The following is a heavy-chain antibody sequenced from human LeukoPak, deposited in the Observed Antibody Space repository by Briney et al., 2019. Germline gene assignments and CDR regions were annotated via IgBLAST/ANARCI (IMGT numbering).Heavy chain of an antibody. CDR1: GFTVSSNY. Sequence: GGSLRLSCAASGFTVSSNYMTWVRQAPGQGLEWISVIYFGGTTYYADSVKGRCTISRDNPKNTLYLQINSLRAEDTAVYYCAKRMTTLGGPFDIWGQGTMVTVSS. CDR3: AKRMTTLGGPFDI. D-gene: IGHD4-11*01. V-gene: IGHV3-53*01. CDR2: IYFGGTT. J-gene: IGHJ3*02.